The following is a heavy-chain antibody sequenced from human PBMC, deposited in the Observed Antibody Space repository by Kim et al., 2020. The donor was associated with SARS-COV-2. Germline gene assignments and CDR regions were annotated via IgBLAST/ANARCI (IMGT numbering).Heavy chain of an antibody. Sequence: YAQKFQGRVTITADKSTSTAYMELSSLRSEETAVYYWARGSRYGNNWFDPWGQGTLVTVSS. D-gene: IGHD1-1*01. J-gene: IGHJ5*02. V-gene: IGHV1-69*02. CDR3: ARGSRYGNNWFDP.